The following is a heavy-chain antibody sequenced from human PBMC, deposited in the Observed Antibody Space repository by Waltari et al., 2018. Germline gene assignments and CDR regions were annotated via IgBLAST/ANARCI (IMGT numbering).Heavy chain of an antibody. CDR2: IYYSGST. CDR3: ARDLGVAGWSGFDY. D-gene: IGHD6-19*01. J-gene: IGHJ4*02. CDR1: GGSISSSSYY. Sequence: QLQLQESGPGLVKPSETLSLTCTVSGGSISSSSYYWGWIRQPPGKGLEWIGSIYYSGSTYYNPSLKSRVTISVDTSKNQFSLKLSSVTAADTAVYYCARDLGVAGWSGFDYWGQGTLVTVSS. V-gene: IGHV4-39*07.